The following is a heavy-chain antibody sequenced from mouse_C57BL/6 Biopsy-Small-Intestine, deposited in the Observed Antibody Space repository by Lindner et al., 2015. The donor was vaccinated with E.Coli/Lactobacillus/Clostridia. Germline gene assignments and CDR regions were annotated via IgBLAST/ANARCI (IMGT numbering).Heavy chain of an antibody. CDR1: GYSITSDY. CDR3: ARSLITTVVATWNYYAMDY. V-gene: IGHV3-8*01. CDR2: ISYSGST. Sequence: VQLQESGPGLAKPSQTLSLTCSVTGYSITSDYWNWIRKFPGNKLEYMGYISYSGSTYYNPSLKSRISITRDTSKNQYYLQLNSVTTEDTATYYCARSLITTVVATWNYYAMDYWGQGTSVTVSS. D-gene: IGHD1-1*01. J-gene: IGHJ4*01.